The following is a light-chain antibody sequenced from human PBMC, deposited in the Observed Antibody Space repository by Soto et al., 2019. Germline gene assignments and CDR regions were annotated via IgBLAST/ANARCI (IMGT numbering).Light chain of an antibody. CDR3: QEYKRDIGT. CDR2: YXS. CDR1: LSFYVW. J-gene: IGKJ1*01. V-gene: IGKV1-5*01. Sequence: HMTQAAKSLSASVGDRVTITXRASLSFYVWFAWYQQKPGXAPKXXXAYXSSLQRGCPSRFSGSGSGTEFTLTISSRHHSELVIYYFQEYKRDIGTFGPGTKLDIK.